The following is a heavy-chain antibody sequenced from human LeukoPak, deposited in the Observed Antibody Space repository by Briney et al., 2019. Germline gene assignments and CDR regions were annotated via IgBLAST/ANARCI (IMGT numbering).Heavy chain of an antibody. CDR1: GFTFSSYS. V-gene: IGHV3-21*01. CDR2: ISSSSSYI. D-gene: IGHD1-7*01. Sequence: KPGGSLRLSCAASGFTFSSYSMNWVRQAPGKGLEWVSSISSSSSYIYYADSVKGRFTISRDNAKSSLYLQMNSLRAEDTAVYYCARDSITGTTIPFDYWGQGTLVTVSS. J-gene: IGHJ4*02. CDR3: ARDSITGTTIPFDY.